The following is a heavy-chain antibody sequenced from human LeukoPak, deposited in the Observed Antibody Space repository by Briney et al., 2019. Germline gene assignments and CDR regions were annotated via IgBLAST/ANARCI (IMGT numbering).Heavy chain of an antibody. Sequence: GGSLRLSCAISGLTFHDYAMTWVRQAPGKGLEWVSTIVGDSTKTYYADSVKGRFTISRDNSKYMLFLHMNSLRAEDTAIYYCAKQPYNYYYLDVWGKGTTVTVSS. CDR1: GLTFHDYA. CDR2: IVGDSTKT. V-gene: IGHV3-23*01. J-gene: IGHJ6*03. CDR3: AKQPYNYYYLDV. D-gene: IGHD1-14*01.